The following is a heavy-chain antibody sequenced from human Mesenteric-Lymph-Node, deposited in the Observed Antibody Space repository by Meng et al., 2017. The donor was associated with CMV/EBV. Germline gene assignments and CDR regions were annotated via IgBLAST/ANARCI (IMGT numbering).Heavy chain of an antibody. CDR3: ARHVGGTSVWYYNY. J-gene: IGHJ4*02. V-gene: IGHV5-51*01. CDR2: IYPGDSDT. CDR1: GYSFTNYW. Sequence: KVSCKGSGYSFTNYWIGWVRQMPGKGLEWTGIIYPGDSDTRYSPSFQGQVTISADKSISTAYLQWSSLKASNTAMYYCARHVGGTSVWYYNYWGQGTLVTVSS. D-gene: IGHD6-19*01.